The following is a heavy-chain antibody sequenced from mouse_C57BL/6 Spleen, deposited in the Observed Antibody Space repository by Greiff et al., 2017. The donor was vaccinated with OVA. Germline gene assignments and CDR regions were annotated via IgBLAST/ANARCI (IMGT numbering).Heavy chain of an antibody. D-gene: IGHD2-1*01. CDR2: INYDGSST. CDR3: ARDENYGNYGYFDV. V-gene: IGHV5-16*01. J-gene: IGHJ1*03. Sequence: EVMLVESEGGLVQPGSSMKLSCTASGFTFSDYYMAWVRQVPEKGLEWVANINYDGSSTYYLDSLKSRFIISRDNAKNILYLQMSSLKSEDTATYYCARDENYGNYGYFDVWGTGTTVTVSS. CDR1: GFTFSDYY.